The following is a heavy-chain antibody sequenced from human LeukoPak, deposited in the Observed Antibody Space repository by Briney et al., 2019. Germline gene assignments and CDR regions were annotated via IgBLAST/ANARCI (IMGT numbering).Heavy chain of an antibody. D-gene: IGHD6-19*01. CDR2: ISSSSYI. CDR1: GFTFSSYS. V-gene: IGHV3-21*01. CDR3: ARGPYSSGWYLNWFDP. J-gene: IGHJ5*02. Sequence: KAGGSLRLSCAASGFTFSSYSMNWVRQAPGKGLEWVSSISSSSYIYYADSVKGRFTISRDNAKNSLYLQMNSLRAEDTAVYYCARGPYSSGWYLNWFDPWGQGTLVTVSS.